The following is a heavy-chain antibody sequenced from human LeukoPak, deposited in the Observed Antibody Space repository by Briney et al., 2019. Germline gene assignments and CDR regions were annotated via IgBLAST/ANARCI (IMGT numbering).Heavy chain of an antibody. CDR2: INHSGST. J-gene: IGHJ6*02. CDR3: AKVGHYYYYGMDV. V-gene: IGHV4-34*01. Sequence: SETLSLTCAVYGGSFSGYYWSWIRQPPGKGLEWIGEINHSGSTNYNPSLKSRVTISVGTSKNQFSLKLSSVTAADTAVYYCAKVGHYYYYGMDVWGQGTTVTVSS. CDR1: GGSFSGYY.